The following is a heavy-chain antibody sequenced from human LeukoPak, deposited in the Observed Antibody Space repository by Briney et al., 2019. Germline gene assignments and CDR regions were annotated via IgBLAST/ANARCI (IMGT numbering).Heavy chain of an antibody. CDR2: ISSSGSTI. V-gene: IGHV3-11*01. J-gene: IGHJ5*02. D-gene: IGHD1-26*01. CDR1: GFTFSDYY. CDR3: ARRGYSGNSNWFDP. Sequence: GGSLLLSCAASGFTFSDYYMSWIRPAPGKGLEWVSYISSSGSTIYYADSVKGRFTISRDNAKNSLYLQMNSLRAEDTAVYYCARRGYSGNSNWFDPWGQGTLVTVSS.